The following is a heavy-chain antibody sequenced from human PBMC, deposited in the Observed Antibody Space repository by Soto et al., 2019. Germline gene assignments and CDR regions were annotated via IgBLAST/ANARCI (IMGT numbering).Heavy chain of an antibody. V-gene: IGHV4-34*01. J-gene: IGHJ6*02. CDR2: INHSGST. Sequence: PSETLSLTCAVYGGSFSGYYWSWIRQPPGKGLEWIGEINHSGSTNYNPSLKSRVTISVDTSKNQFSLKLSSVTAADTAVYYCARVSPYYYYYGMDVWGQGTTVT. CDR1: GGSFSGYY. D-gene: IGHD3-3*02. CDR3: ARVSPYYYYYGMDV.